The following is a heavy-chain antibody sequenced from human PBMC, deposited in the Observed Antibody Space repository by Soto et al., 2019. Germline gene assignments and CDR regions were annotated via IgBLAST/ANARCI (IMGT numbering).Heavy chain of an antibody. CDR3: ARDPDPYYFYALDV. V-gene: IGHV3-48*02. CDR2: ISSSGSSM. J-gene: IGHJ6*02. CDR1: GFTFSNYG. Sequence: GGSLRLSCTASGFTFSNYGMNWVRQDPGKGLEWVSYISSSGSSMYYADSVKGRFTISRNNAKNSLFLQVNSLSDEDTAVYYCARDPDPYYFYALDVWGQGTTVTVSS.